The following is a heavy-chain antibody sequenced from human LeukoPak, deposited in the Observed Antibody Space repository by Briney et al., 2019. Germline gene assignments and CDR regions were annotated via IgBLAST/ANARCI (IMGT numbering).Heavy chain of an antibody. CDR3: ARGSSTSPYGTDV. CDR1: GGTFSSYA. V-gene: IGHV1-69*04. Sequence: SVKVSCKASGGTFSSYAISWVRQAPGQGLEWMGRIIPILGIANYAQKFQGRVTITADKSTSTAYMELSSLRSEDTAVYYCARGSSTSPYGTDVWGQGTTVTVSS. D-gene: IGHD2-2*01. CDR2: IIPILGIA. J-gene: IGHJ6*02.